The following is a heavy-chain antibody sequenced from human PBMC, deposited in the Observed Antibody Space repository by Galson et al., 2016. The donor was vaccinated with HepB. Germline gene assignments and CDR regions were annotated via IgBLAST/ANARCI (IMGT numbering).Heavy chain of an antibody. J-gene: IGHJ3*01. CDR2: ISSSSTYI. CDR3: VFGATGAFDF. CDR1: GFTFSGYS. D-gene: IGHD1-26*01. Sequence: SLRLSCAASGFTFSGYSMNWVRQAPGKGLEWVSSISSSSTYIYYADSVKGRFTISRDNAKNSLSLQMNSLRADDTAVYYCVFGATGAFDFWGQGTTVTVSS. V-gene: IGHV3-21*01.